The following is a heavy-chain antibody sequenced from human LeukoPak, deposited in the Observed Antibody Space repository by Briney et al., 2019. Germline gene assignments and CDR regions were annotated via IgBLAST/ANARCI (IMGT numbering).Heavy chain of an antibody. J-gene: IGHJ3*02. V-gene: IGHV1-58*02. CDR1: GFTFTSSA. CDR3: AADSSRDDAIDI. CDR2: IVVGSGNT. D-gene: IGHD2-2*01. Sequence: SVKVSCKASGFTFTSSAMQWVRQARGQRLEWIGWIVVGSGNTNYAQKFQERVTITRDMSTSTAYMELSSLRSEDTAVYYCAADSSRDDAIDIWGQGTMVTVSS.